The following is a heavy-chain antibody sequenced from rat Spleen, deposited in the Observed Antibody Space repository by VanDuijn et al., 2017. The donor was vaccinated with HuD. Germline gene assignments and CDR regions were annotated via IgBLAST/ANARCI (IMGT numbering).Heavy chain of an antibody. V-gene: IGHV5-31*01. J-gene: IGHJ4*01. D-gene: IGHD1-12*02. Sequence: EVQLVESGGGLVQPGRSLKLSCVASGLTFNNYWMTWIRQAPGKGLDWVASITHTGGNTYYPDSVKGRFTISRDNAESTLYLQMTSLRSEDTATYYCTRDGHYDGTYHSYVMDAWGQGASVTVST. CDR3: TRDGHYDGTYHSYVMDA. CDR1: GLTFNNYW. CDR2: ITHTGGNT.